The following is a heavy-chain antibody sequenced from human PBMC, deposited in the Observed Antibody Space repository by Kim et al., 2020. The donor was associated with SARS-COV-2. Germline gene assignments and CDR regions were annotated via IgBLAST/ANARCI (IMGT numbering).Heavy chain of an antibody. CDR3: ARLIAVAAPDGNWFDP. J-gene: IGHJ5*02. CDR1: GYSFTSYW. V-gene: IGHV5-10-1*01. D-gene: IGHD6-19*01. Sequence: GESLKISCKGSGYSFTSYWISWVRQMPGKGLEWMGRIDPSDSYTNYSPSVQGHVTISADKSISTAYLQWSSLKASDTAMYYCARLIAVAAPDGNWFDPWGQGTLVTVSS. CDR2: IDPSDSYT.